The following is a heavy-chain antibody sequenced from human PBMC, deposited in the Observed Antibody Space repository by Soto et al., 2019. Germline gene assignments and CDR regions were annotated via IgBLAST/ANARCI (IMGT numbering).Heavy chain of an antibody. J-gene: IGHJ6*02. CDR1: GFTFSIYW. CDR3: ARDHQIHYYDILTGYYDYYYYGMDV. Sequence: GGSLRLSCAASGFTFSIYWMSWVRQAPGKGLEWVANIKQDGSEKYYVDSVKGRFTTSRDNAKNSLYLQMNSLRAEDTAVYYCARDHQIHYYDILTGYYDYYYYGMDVWGQGTTVTVSS. D-gene: IGHD3-9*01. V-gene: IGHV3-7*01. CDR2: IKQDGSEK.